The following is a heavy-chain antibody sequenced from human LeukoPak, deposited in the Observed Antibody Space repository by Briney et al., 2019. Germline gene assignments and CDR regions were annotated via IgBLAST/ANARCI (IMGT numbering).Heavy chain of an antibody. V-gene: IGHV4-59*12. CDR2: IYHSGST. D-gene: IGHD3-22*01. J-gene: IGHJ3*02. CDR1: GGSISSYY. CDR3: ARAYDSRGDAFDI. Sequence: PSETLSLTCTVSGGSISSYYWSWIRQPPGKGLEWIGYIYHSGSTYYNPSPKSRVTISVDRSKNQFSLKLSSVTAADTAVYYCARAYDSRGDAFDIWGQGTMVTVSS.